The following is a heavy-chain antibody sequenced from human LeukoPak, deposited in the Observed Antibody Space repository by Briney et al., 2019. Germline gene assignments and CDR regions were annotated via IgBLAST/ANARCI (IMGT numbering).Heavy chain of an antibody. CDR2: ISRSGSTI. CDR3: ARAPFVGFGENYGMDV. J-gene: IGHJ6*02. V-gene: IGHV3-48*03. CDR1: GFTFSSYE. D-gene: IGHD3-10*01. Sequence: GGSLRLSCAASGFTFSSYEMTWVRQAPGKGLEWVSYISRSGSTIYYADSVKGRFTISRDNAKNSLYLQMNSLRAEDTAVYYCARAPFVGFGENYGMDVWGQGTTVTVSS.